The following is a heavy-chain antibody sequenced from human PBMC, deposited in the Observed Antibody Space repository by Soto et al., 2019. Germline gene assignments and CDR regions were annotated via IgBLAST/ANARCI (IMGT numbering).Heavy chain of an antibody. J-gene: IGHJ6*02. CDR1: GFTFSTYS. Sequence: WGSLRLSCAAPGFTFSTYSMNWVRQAPGKGLEWVSSISSSGTYIHYADSLKGRFTISRDNAKNSLYLQMISLRAEDTAVYYCARDPSDCSSTSCWGYYALDVWGQGTTVTVSS. V-gene: IGHV3-21*01. D-gene: IGHD2-2*01. CDR3: ARDPSDCSSTSCWGYYALDV. CDR2: ISSSGTYI.